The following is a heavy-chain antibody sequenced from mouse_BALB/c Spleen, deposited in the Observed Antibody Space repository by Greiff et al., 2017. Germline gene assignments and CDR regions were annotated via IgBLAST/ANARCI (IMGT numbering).Heavy chain of an antibody. CDR2: IYPGGGYT. V-gene: IGHV1-63*02. D-gene: IGHD2-1*01. CDR3: ARDFGNPSAMDY. CDR1: GYTFTNYW. Sequence: QVQLQQSGAELVRPGTSVKISCKASGYTFTNYWLGWVKQRPGHGLEWIGDIYPGGGYTNYNEKFKGKATLTADTSSSTAYMQLSSLTSEDSAVYFCARDFGNPSAMDYWGQGTSVTVSS. J-gene: IGHJ4*01.